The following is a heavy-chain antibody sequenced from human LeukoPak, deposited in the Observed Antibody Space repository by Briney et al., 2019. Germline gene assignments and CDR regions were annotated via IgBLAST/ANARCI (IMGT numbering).Heavy chain of an antibody. CDR3: ATPYGSGSYYYYGMDV. CDR2: FDPEDGET. CDR1: GYTLTELS. J-gene: IGHJ6*02. Sequence: ASVKVSCKVSGYTLTELSMHWVRQAPGKGLEWMGGFDPEDGETIYAQKFQGRVTMTEDTSTDTAYMELSSLRSEDTAVYYCATPYGSGSYYYYGMDVWGQGTTVTVSS. D-gene: IGHD3-10*01. V-gene: IGHV1-24*01.